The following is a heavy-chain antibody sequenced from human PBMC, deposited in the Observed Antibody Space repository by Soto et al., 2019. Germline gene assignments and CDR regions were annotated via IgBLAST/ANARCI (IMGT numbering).Heavy chain of an antibody. J-gene: IGHJ4*02. V-gene: IGHV3-53*01. D-gene: IGHD2-15*01. CDR1: GFTVSSNY. CDR3: ARGTWAGAATPIDY. CDR2: IYSGGST. Sequence: EVQLVESGGGLIQPGGSLRLSCAASGFTVSSNYMSWVRQAPGKGLEWVSVIYSGGSTYYADSVKGRFTISRDNSKNTLDVQRTSLRAEDTAVYYCARGTWAGAATPIDYWGQGTRVTVSS.